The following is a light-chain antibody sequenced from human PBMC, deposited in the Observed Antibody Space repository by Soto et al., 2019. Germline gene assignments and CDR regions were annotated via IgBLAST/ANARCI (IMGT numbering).Light chain of an antibody. CDR1: HSDVGRYNY. Sequence: QSALTQPASVSGSPGQSITISCTGTHSDVGRYNYVSWYQQHPGKAPKLIIFEVTYRPSGVSARFSGSKSGSTASLTISGLQAEDEADYFCNSFSTTSSPHVLFGGGTKVTVL. CDR2: EVT. J-gene: IGLJ2*01. V-gene: IGLV2-14*01. CDR3: NSFSTTSSPHVL.